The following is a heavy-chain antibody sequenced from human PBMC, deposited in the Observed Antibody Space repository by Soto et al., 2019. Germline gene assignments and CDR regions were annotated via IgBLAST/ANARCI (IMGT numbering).Heavy chain of an antibody. CDR1: GYTLTSYA. D-gene: IGHD5-18*01. CDR3: ASDYSYGYYYYYFGMDV. Sequence: GASVKVSCKASGYTLTSYAMHWVRQAPGQRLEWMGWINAGNGNTKYSQKFQGRVTITRDTSASTAYMELSSLRSEDTAVYYCASDYSYGYYYYYFGMDVLGKGTTGTV. CDR2: INAGNGNT. V-gene: IGHV1-3*01. J-gene: IGHJ6*04.